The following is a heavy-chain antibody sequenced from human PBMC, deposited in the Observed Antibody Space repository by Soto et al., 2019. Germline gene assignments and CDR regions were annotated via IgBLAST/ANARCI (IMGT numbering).Heavy chain of an antibody. J-gene: IGHJ5*02. V-gene: IGHV4-30-4*01. CDR3: ASYIVLVPAAMGYNWFDP. D-gene: IGHD2-2*01. CDR2: IYYSGST. Sequence: SETLSLTCTVSGGSISSGDYYWSWIRQPPGKGLEWIGYIYYSGSTYYNPSLKSRVTISVDTFKNQFSLKLSSVTAADTAVFYCASYIVLVPAAMGYNWFDPWGQGTLVTVSS. CDR1: GGSISSGDYY.